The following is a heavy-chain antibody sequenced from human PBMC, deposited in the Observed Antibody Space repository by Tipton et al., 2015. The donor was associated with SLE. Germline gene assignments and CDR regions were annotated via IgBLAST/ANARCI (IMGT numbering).Heavy chain of an antibody. Sequence: TLSLTCTVSGGSISSSSYYWGWIRQPPGKGLEWIGSIYYSGSTYYNPSLKSRVTISVDTSKNQLSLKLSSVTAADTAVYYCARKSGYPNNWFDPWGQGTLVTVSS. D-gene: IGHD3-3*01. J-gene: IGHJ5*02. CDR3: ARKSGYPNNWFDP. CDR2: IYYSGST. CDR1: GGSISSSSYY. V-gene: IGHV4-39*01.